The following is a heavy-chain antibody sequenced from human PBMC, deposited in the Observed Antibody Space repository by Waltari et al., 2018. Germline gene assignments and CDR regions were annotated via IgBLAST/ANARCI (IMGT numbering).Heavy chain of an antibody. J-gene: IGHJ4*02. V-gene: IGHV3-73*01. CDR2: IRSKPNNYAT. D-gene: IGHD1-20*01. Sequence: EVQVVESGGGLVQPGGSLKLSCATSGFTFSGSTIHWVLQTSGKGLEWIGRIRSKPNNYATRYTASVEGRFTISRDDSENTAYLQMSSLMTEDTAVYYCTGGVVTGTDFWGQGTLVTVSS. CDR1: GFTFSGST. CDR3: TGGVVTGTDF.